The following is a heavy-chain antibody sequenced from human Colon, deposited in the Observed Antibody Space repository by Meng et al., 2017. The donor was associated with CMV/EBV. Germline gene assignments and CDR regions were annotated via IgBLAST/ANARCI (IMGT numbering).Heavy chain of an antibody. CDR3: ARDRGTAMGEDGMDV. J-gene: IGHJ6*02. CDR1: GFTVRSNE. D-gene: IGHD5-18*01. CDR2: INGGNK. V-gene: IGHV3-38-3*01. Sequence: SGAASGFTVRSNEMNWVRQAPGKGLDWVSSINGGNKYYGDSRKGRFTISGDSSKKTLNLQMNSLRADDTAVYYCARDRGTAMGEDGMDVWGQGTTVTVSS.